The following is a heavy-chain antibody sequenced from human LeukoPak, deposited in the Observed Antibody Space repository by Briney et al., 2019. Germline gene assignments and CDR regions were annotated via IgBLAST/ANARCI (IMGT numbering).Heavy chain of an antibody. Sequence: SETLSLTCAVCGGSISSGGYSWNWIRQPPGKGLEWIGYIYHSGSTYYNPSLKSRVTISVDRSKNQFSLKLSSVTAADTAVYYCARMVWASGSYPYWFDPWGQGTLVTVSS. CDR3: ARMVWASGSYPYWFDP. CDR2: IYHSGST. CDR1: GGSISSGGYS. J-gene: IGHJ5*02. V-gene: IGHV4-30-2*01. D-gene: IGHD3-10*01.